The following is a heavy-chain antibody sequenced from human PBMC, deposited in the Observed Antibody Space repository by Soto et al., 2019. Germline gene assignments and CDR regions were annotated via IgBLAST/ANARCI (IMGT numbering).Heavy chain of an antibody. CDR1: GGSFSGYY. Sequence: QVQLQQWGAGLLKPSETLSLTCAVYGGSFSGYYWSWIRQPPGKGLEWIGEINHGGSTNYNPSLKSRVTISVDTSKNQFSLKLSSVTAADTAVYYCANRLVPAAMHHGIAAAGPFDYWGQGTLVTVSS. V-gene: IGHV4-34*01. CDR2: INHGGST. CDR3: ANRLVPAAMHHGIAAAGPFDY. J-gene: IGHJ4*02. D-gene: IGHD2-2*01.